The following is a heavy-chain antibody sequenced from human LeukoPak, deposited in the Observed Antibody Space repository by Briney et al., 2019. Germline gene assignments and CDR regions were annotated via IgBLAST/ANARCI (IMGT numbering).Heavy chain of an antibody. CDR1: GGSFSGYY. CDR3: ARSPASSINRLDY. V-gene: IGHV4-34*01. CDR2: INHSGST. J-gene: IGHJ4*02. Sequence: SETLSLTCAVYGGSFSGYYWSWIRQPPGKGLEWIGEINHSGSTNYNPSLKSRVTISVDTSKNQFSLKLSSVTAADTAVYFWARSPASSINRLDYWGEGTLVTVPT. D-gene: IGHD1-14*01.